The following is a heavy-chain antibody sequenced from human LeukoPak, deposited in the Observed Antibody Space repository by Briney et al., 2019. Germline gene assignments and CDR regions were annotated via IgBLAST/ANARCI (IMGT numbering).Heavy chain of an antibody. J-gene: IGHJ6*03. CDR1: GFTFSGYA. CDR2: ISGSGGST. CDR3: AREGSSSWYTHYYYMDV. Sequence: GGSLRLSCAASGFTFSGYAMSWVRQAPGKGLEWVSAISGSGGSTYYADSVKGRFTISRDNSKNTLYLQMNSLGAEDTAVYYCAREGSSSWYTHYYYMDVWGKGTTVTISS. V-gene: IGHV3-23*01. D-gene: IGHD6-13*01.